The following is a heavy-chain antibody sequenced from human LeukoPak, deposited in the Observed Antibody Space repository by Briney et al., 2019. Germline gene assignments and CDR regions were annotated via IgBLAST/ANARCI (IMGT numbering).Heavy chain of an antibody. D-gene: IGHD2-15*01. CDR3: AKEPTRPGGSRYFDY. CDR1: GFTFSGYL. V-gene: IGHV3-23*01. CDR2: ISGSGGST. J-gene: IGHJ4*02. Sequence: GGSLRLSCAASGFTFSGYLMHWVRQAPGKGLEWVSAISGSGGSTYYADSVKGRFTISRDNSKNTLYLQMNSLRAEDTAVYYCAKEPTRPGGSRYFDYWGQGTLVTVSS.